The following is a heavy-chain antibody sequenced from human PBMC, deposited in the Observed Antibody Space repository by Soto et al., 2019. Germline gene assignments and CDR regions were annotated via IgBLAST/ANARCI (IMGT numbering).Heavy chain of an antibody. CDR3: ARHRDYGDYVWYYYYGMDV. V-gene: IGHV5-10-1*01. Sequence: PGESLKISSKGSGYSFTSYWISWVRQMPGKGLEWMGRIDPSDSYTNYSPSFQGHVTISADKSISTAYLQWSSLKASDTAMYYCARHRDYGDYVWYYYYGMDVWGQGTTVTVSS. J-gene: IGHJ6*02. CDR2: IDPSDSYT. D-gene: IGHD4-17*01. CDR1: GYSFTSYW.